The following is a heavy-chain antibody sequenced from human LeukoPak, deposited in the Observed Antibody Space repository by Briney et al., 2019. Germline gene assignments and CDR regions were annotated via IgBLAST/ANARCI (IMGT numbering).Heavy chain of an antibody. CDR3: ARDFITGTTLLGDYYYYYYMDV. V-gene: IGHV3-72*01. Sequence: GGSLRLSCAASGFTFSDHYMDWVRQAPGKGLEWVGRSRNKANSYTTEYAASVKGRFTISRDDSKNSLYLQMNSLKTEDTAVYYCARDFITGTTLLGDYYYYYYMDVWGKGTTVTVSS. CDR1: GFTFSDHY. J-gene: IGHJ6*03. D-gene: IGHD1-7*01. CDR2: SRNKANSYTT.